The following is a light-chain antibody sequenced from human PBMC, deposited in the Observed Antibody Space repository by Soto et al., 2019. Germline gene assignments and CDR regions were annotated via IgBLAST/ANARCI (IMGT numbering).Light chain of an antibody. CDR3: QQHNNLLWT. J-gene: IGKJ1*01. V-gene: IGKV3-15*01. CDR2: GAS. CDR1: QSVSSN. Sequence: EIVMTQSPATLSVSPGERATLSCRASQSVSSNLAWYQQKPGQAPRLLIYGASTRANGIPARFSGSGSGTEFTLTISSLQSEDFEVYYCQQHNNLLWTLAQGTNVDVK.